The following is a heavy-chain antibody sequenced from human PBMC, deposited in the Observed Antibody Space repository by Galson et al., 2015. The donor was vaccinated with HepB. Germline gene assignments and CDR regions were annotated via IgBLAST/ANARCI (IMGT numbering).Heavy chain of an antibody. CDR1: GFAFSSYA. CDR2: VSSTGMTT. V-gene: IGHV3-23*01. Sequence: SLRLSCAASGFAFSSYAMSWVRQAPGKGLEWVSGVSSTGMTTYFTDSVRGRFSISRDNSNNTLYLHMNSLRVEDTAMYFCARDANGANPNWFDLWGQGTLVTVSS. J-gene: IGHJ5*02. CDR3: ARDANGANPNWFDL. D-gene: IGHD4/OR15-4a*01.